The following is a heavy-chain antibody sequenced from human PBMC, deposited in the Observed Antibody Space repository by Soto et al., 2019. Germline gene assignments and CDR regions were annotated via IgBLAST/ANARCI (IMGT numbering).Heavy chain of an antibody. D-gene: IGHD3-3*01. CDR1: GGSISSYL. Sequence: QVQLQESGPGLVETSETLSITCTVSGGSISSYLWSWIRQPAGKGLEWIGRLSTSGSTIYNPSLKSRVTMSLDTSKKQFSLKLSSVTATDTAVYYCEAWSSYYSVDVWGQGTTVTVSS. CDR2: LSTSGST. V-gene: IGHV4-4*07. CDR3: EAWSSYYSVDV. J-gene: IGHJ6*02.